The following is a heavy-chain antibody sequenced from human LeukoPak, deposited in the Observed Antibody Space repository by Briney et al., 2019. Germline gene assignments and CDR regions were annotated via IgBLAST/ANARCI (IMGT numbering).Heavy chain of an antibody. Sequence: GGSLRLSCAASGFTFSSYAMHWVRQAPGKGLEWVAVISYDGSNKYYADSVKGRFTISRDNSKNTLYLQMNSLRPEDTAVYYCARGALYYYDSSGYPLDYWGQGTLVTVSS. CDR2: ISYDGSNK. J-gene: IGHJ4*02. CDR1: GFTFSSYA. D-gene: IGHD3-22*01. V-gene: IGHV3-30*04. CDR3: ARGALYYYDSSGYPLDY.